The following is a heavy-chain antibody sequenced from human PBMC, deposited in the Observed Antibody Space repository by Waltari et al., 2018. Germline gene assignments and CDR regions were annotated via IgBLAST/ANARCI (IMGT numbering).Heavy chain of an antibody. D-gene: IGHD6-13*01. CDR1: GGSIRSGRYY. CDR3: AIAYSSSWDFFDY. V-gene: IGHV4-61*02. J-gene: IGHJ4*02. CDR2: IYTSGST. Sequence: QVQLQESGPGLVKPSQTLSLTCTVSGGSIRSGRYYCSWIRQPAGKGLEWIGRIYTSGSTNYNPSLKSRVTISVDTSKNQFSLKLSSVTAADTAVYYCAIAYSSSWDFFDYWGQGTLVTVSS.